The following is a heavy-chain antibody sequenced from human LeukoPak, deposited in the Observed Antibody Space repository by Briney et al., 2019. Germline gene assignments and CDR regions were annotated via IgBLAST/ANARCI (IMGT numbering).Heavy chain of an antibody. CDR1: GITFSSYG. CDR2: ISSTGGTT. CDR3: ARDGVVPGPWHFDY. J-gene: IGHJ4*02. V-gene: IGHV3-23*01. Sequence: GGTLRLSCAASGITFSSYGMSWVRQAPGKGLEWVSSISSTGGTTYYADSVKGRFTISRDNSKNTLYLQMNSLRAEDTAMYYCARDGVVPGPWHFDYWGQGTLVTVSS. D-gene: IGHD2-21*02.